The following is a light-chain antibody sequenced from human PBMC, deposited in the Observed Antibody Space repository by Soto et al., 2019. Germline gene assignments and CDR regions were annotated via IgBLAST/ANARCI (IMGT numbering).Light chain of an antibody. V-gene: IGLV2-14*03. CDR3: SSYTATRTVV. CDR2: DVS. CDR1: SSDVGVYNH. Sequence: QSALTQPASVSGSPGQSITIACTGTSSDVGVYNHVSWYQVHPGKAPRLVIYDVSIRPPAVSDRFSGSTSGNTASLTISGLQAEDEADYYCSSYTATRTVVFGGGTKVTVL. J-gene: IGLJ3*02.